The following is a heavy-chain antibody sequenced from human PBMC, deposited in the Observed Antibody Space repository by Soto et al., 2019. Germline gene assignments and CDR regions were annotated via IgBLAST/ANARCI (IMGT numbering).Heavy chain of an antibody. CDR1: GGSFSGYY. CDR2: INHSGST. CDR3: ARERTLAAAGHDAFDI. V-gene: IGHV4-34*01. J-gene: IGHJ3*02. Sequence: SETLSLTCAVYGGSFSGYYWSWIRQPPGKGLEWIGEINHSGSTNYNPSLKSRVTISVDTSKNQFSLKLSSVTTADTAVYYCARERTLAAAGHDAFDIWGQGTRVTV. D-gene: IGHD6-13*01.